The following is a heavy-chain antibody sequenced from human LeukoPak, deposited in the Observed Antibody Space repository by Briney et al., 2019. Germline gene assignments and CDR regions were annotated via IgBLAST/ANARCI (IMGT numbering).Heavy chain of an antibody. J-gene: IGHJ4*02. CDR2: LKQDGSEK. D-gene: IGHD6-6*01. V-gene: IGHV3-7*01. CDR1: GFTFSTYW. CDR3: ARDYRSSSGRSIDY. Sequence: GGSLRLSCAASGFTFSTYWMSWVRQAPGKGLEWVANLKQDGSEKYYVDSVKGRFTIPRDNAKNSLYLQMNSLRVEDTAVYYCARDYRSSSGRSIDYWGQGTLVTVSS.